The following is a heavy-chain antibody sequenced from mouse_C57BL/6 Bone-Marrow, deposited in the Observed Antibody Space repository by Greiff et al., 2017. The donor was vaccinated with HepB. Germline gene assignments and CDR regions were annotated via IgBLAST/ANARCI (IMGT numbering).Heavy chain of an antibody. CDR3: ARWVYWYFDV. V-gene: IGHV1-64*01. Sequence: VQLQQPGAELVKPGASVKLSCKASGYTFTSYWMHWVKQRPGQGLEWIGMIHPNRGSTNYNEKFKSKATLTVDKSSSTAYMQLSSLTSEDSAVYDCARWVYWYFDVWGTGTTVTVSS. J-gene: IGHJ1*03. CDR1: GYTFTSYW. CDR2: IHPNRGST.